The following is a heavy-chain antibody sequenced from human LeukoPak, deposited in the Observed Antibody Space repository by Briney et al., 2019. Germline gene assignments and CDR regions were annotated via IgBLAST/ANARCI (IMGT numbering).Heavy chain of an antibody. CDR1: GFTFKTYI. J-gene: IGHJ6*02. Sequence: SGGSLRLSCAASGFTFKTYIMHWVRQAPGMGLEWVSSISSSSSYIFYADSVKGRFTISRDNAKNSLYLQMSGLRAEDAAVYYCARGGGYQYYYAMDVWGQGTTVTVSS. D-gene: IGHD3-16*01. V-gene: IGHV3-21*01. CDR2: ISSSSSYI. CDR3: ARGGGYQYYYAMDV.